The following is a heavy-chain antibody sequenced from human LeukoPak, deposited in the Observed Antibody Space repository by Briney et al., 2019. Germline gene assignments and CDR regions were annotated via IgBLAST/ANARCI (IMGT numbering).Heavy chain of an antibody. V-gene: IGHV3-15*01. CDR1: GFTFSSYN. CDR2: IKSKSADGTA. J-gene: IGHJ4*02. CDR3: ATVRVNFFDH. Sequence: GGSLRLSCAASGFTFSSYNMIWVRQAPGKGLEWIGRIKSKSADGTADYAAFVKGRFTISRDDSKNTLFLQMNSLKSEDTAVYYCATVRVNFFDHWGQGALVTVSS. D-gene: IGHD3-10*01.